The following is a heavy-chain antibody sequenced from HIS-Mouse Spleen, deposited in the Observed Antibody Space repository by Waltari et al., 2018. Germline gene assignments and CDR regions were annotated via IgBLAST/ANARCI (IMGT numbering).Heavy chain of an antibody. J-gene: IGHJ4*02. Sequence: QLQLQESGPGLVKPSETLSLTCTVACGPLSSSSYYWVWLRQPPGKGLECIGSIYYSGNTYYNPSLKSRVTISVVTSKNQFSLKLSSVTATDTAVYYCARRRGWFDYWGQGTLVTVSS. CDR3: ARRRGWFDY. CDR2: IYYSGNT. CDR1: CGPLSSSSYY. D-gene: IGHD6-19*01. V-gene: IGHV4-39*01.